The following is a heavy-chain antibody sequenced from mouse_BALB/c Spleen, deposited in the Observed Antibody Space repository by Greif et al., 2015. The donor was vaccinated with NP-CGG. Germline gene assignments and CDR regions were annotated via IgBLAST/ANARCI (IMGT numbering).Heavy chain of an antibody. D-gene: IGHD4-1*01. V-gene: IGHV5-12-2*01. CDR3: ARQGDWV. J-gene: IGHJ4*01. Sequence: EVKLMESGGGLVQPGGSLKLSCAASGFTFSSYTMSWVRQTPEKRLEWVAYISNGGGSTYHPDTVKGRFTISRDNAKNTLYLQMSSLKSEDTAMYYCARQGDWVWGQGTSVTVSS. CDR2: ISNGGGST. CDR1: GFTFSSYT.